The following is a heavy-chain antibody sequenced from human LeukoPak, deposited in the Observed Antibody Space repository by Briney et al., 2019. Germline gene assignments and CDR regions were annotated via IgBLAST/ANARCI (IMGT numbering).Heavy chain of an antibody. D-gene: IGHD2-15*01. J-gene: IGHJ4*02. CDR3: AKQLGYCSDGSCYFPY. CDR1: GLTVTNAW. CDR2: IASKTDGGTT. Sequence: GGSLRLSCAASGLTVTNAWMNWVRQAPGKGLEWVGRIASKTDGGTTDYAAPVKGRFTISRDDSKNTLCLQMNSLRAEDTAVYYCAKQLGYCSDGSCYFPYWGQGTLVTVSS. V-gene: IGHV3-15*04.